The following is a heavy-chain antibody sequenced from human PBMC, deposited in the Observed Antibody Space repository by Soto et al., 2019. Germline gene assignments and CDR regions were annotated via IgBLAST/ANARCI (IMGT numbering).Heavy chain of an antibody. V-gene: IGHV4-39*01. CDR3: ARQRWPQWEGYYFDY. CDR1: GGSISSSSYY. J-gene: IGHJ4*02. CDR2: IYYSGAT. D-gene: IGHD1-26*01. Sequence: SETLSLTCTVSGGSISSSSYYWGWIRQPPGKGLEWIGSIYYSGATYYNPSLKTRVAISVDTSRNQFSLKLSSVTAADTAVYYCARQRWPQWEGYYFDYWGQGALVTVSS.